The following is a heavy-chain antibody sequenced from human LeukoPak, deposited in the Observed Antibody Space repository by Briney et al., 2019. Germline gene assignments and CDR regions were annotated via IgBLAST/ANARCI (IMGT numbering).Heavy chain of an antibody. Sequence: PGGSLRLSCAASGFTFSSYAMSWVRQAPGKGLEWVSAISGSGGSTYYADSGNGRFTISRDNSKNTLYLQMNSLRAEDTAVYYCAKDQMRLEVGYSYGNDYWGQGTLVTVSS. CDR1: GFTFSSYA. J-gene: IGHJ4*02. V-gene: IGHV3-23*01. CDR2: ISGSGGST. CDR3: AKDQMRLEVGYSYGNDY. D-gene: IGHD5-18*01.